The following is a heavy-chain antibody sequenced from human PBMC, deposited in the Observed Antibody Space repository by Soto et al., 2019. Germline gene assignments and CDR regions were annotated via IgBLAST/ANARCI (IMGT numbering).Heavy chain of an antibody. CDR2: ISAYNGNT. CDR3: ARDYAFWSGYYTHSFDY. CDR1: GYTFTSYG. Sequence: ASVKVSCKASGYTFTSYGISWVRQAPGQGLEWMGWISAYNGNTNYAQKLRGRVTMTTDTSTSTAYMELRSLRSDDTAVYYCARDYAFWSGYYTHSFDYWGQGTLVTVSS. V-gene: IGHV1-18*01. J-gene: IGHJ4*02. D-gene: IGHD3-3*01.